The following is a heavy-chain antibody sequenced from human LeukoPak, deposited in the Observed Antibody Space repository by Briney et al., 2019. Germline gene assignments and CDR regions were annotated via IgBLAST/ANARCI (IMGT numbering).Heavy chain of an antibody. D-gene: IGHD3-3*01. J-gene: IGHJ4*02. CDR3: ARDVRLTTSVGVVSN. CDR1: GFTVSSNY. V-gene: IGHV3-66*02. Sequence: GGSLRLSCAASGFTVSSNYMSWVRQAPGKGLEWVSVIYSGGSTYYADSVKGRFTISRDNSMNTLYLQMNSLRAEDTAVYYCARDVRLTTSVGVVSNWGQGTMVTVSS. CDR2: IYSGGST.